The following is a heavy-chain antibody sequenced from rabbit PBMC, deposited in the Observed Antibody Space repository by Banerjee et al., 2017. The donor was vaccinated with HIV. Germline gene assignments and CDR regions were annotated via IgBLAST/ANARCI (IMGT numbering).Heavy chain of an antibody. D-gene: IGHD6-1*01. J-gene: IGHJ4*01. V-gene: IGHV1S45*01. CDR2: IATGSSGNT. CDR3: ARGGYDANYFNL. Sequence: QEQLVESGGGLVQPEGSLTLTCTASGFSFSSSYYMCWVRQAPGKGLEWIACIATGSSGNTYYANWAKGRFTISKTSSTTVTLQMTSLTAADTATYFCARGGYDANYFNLWGPGTLVTVS. CDR1: GFSFSSSYY.